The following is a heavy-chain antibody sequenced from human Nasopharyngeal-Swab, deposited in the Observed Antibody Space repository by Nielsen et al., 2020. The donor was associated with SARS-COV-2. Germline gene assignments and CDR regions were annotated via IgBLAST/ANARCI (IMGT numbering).Heavy chain of an antibody. CDR1: GFTFSSYS. D-gene: IGHD3-3*01. J-gene: IGHJ4*02. CDR2: ISTSSTTI. CDR3: ARDPYDFWSGDFDY. V-gene: IGHV3-48*02. Sequence: GESLKISYAASGFTFSSYSMNWVRQAPGKGLEWVSYISTSSTTIYYADSVKGRFTISRDNAKNSLYLQMNSLRDEDTAVYYCARDPYDFWSGDFDYWGQGTLVTVSS.